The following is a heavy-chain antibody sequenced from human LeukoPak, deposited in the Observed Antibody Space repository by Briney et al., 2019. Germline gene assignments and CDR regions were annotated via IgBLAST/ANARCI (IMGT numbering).Heavy chain of an antibody. V-gene: IGHV3-66*01. CDR3: AFDYASGSYLGFDY. D-gene: IGHD3-10*01. Sequence: GGSLRLSCAASGFTVSSNYMSWVRQAPGKGLEWVSVIYSGGSTYYADSVKGRFTISRDNSKNTLYLQMNSLRAEDTAVYYCAFDYASGSYLGFDYWGQGTLVTVSS. CDR1: GFTVSSNY. CDR2: IYSGGST. J-gene: IGHJ4*02.